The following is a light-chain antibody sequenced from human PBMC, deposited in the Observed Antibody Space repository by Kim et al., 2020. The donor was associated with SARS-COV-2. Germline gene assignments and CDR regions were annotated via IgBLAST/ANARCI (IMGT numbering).Light chain of an antibody. CDR1: SLRSYY. CDR2: GKN. CDR3: NSRDSSGNHYV. Sequence: SALPQDPAVSVALGQTVRITCQGDSLRSYYASWYQQKPGQAPVLVIYGKNNRPSGIPDRFSGSSSGNTASLTITGAQAEDEADYYCNSRDSSGNHYVFGTGTQLNVL. J-gene: IGLJ1*01. V-gene: IGLV3-19*01.